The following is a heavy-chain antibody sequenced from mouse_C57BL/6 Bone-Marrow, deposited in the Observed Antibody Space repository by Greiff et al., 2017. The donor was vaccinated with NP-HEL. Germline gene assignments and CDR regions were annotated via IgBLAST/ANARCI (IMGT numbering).Heavy chain of an antibody. CDR2: IYPGSGST. J-gene: IGHJ1*03. V-gene: IGHV1-55*01. D-gene: IGHD1-1*01. Sequence: QVQLQQPGAELVKPGASVKMSCKASGYTFTSYWITWVKQRPGQGLEWIGDIYPGSGSTNYNEKFKSKATLTVDTSSSTAYMQLSSLTSEDSAVYYCARGGTVVAGVGGSWYFDVWGTGTTVTVSS. CDR1: GYTFTSYW. CDR3: ARGGTVVAGVGGSWYFDV.